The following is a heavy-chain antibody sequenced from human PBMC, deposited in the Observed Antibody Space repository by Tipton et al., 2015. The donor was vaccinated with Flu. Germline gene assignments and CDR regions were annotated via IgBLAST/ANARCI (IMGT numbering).Heavy chain of an antibody. J-gene: IGHJ5*02. V-gene: IGHV4-59*01. Sequence: TLSLTCTVSGGSISSYYWSWIRQTPGKGLEWIGYIYYSGSTNYNPSLKSRVTISVDTSKNQFSLKLSSVTAADTAVYYCARANYDILTGYPWGSVGWFDPWGQGTLVTVSS. CDR1: GGSISSYY. CDR3: ARANYDILTGYPWGSVGWFDP. CDR2: IYYSGST. D-gene: IGHD3-9*01.